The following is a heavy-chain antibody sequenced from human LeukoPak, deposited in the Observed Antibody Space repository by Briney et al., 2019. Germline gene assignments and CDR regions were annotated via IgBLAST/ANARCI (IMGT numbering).Heavy chain of an antibody. Sequence: PGGSLRLSCAASGFTFSSYGIHWVRQAPGKGLEWVAVIFYDGSNKYYGASVKGRLTISRDNSKNTLYLQMNSLGAEDTAVYYCAKDLTGATRGYAFDIWGQGTMVTVSS. V-gene: IGHV3-30*18. CDR3: AKDLTGATRGYAFDI. J-gene: IGHJ3*02. CDR2: IFYDGSNK. D-gene: IGHD1-26*01. CDR1: GFTFSSYG.